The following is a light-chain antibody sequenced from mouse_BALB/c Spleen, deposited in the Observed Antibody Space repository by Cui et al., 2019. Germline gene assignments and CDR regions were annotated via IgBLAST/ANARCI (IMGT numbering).Light chain of an antibody. CDR1: QSLLNSGNQKNY. Sequence: DIVMTQSPSSLGVSAGEKVTMSCKSSQSLLNSGNQKNYLAWYQQKPGQPPKLLIYGASTRESGVPDRFTGSGSGTDFTLTISSVQAEDLAVYYCQNDHSYPLTFGAGTKLELK. CDR3: QNDHSYPLT. J-gene: IGKJ5*01. V-gene: IGKV8-28*01. CDR2: GAS.